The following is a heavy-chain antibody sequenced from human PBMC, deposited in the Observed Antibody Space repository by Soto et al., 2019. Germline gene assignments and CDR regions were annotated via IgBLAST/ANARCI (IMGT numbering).Heavy chain of an antibody. J-gene: IGHJ4*02. CDR3: ARVPSPRGGVILYFDY. Sequence: GASVKVSCKASGYTFTSYGISWVRQAPGQGPEWMGGIIPIFGTANYAQKFQGRVTITADESTSTAYMELSSLRSEDTAVYYCARVPSPRGGVILYFDYWGQGTLVTVSS. D-gene: IGHD3-16*01. CDR2: IIPIFGTA. V-gene: IGHV1-69*13. CDR1: GYTFTSYG.